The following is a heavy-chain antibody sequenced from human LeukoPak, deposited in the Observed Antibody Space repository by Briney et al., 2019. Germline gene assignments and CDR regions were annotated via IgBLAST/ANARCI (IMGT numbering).Heavy chain of an antibody. D-gene: IGHD6-13*01. J-gene: IGHJ4*02. V-gene: IGHV3-23*01. CDR1: GFTFTSYA. CDR2: ISGSGANT. CDR3: ARGGIAAAGSDY. Sequence: SGGSLRLSCAASGFTFTSYALSWVRQAPGKGLEWVSVISGSGANTHYTDPVKGRFTISRDNSKNTLYLQMNSLRAEDTAVYYCARGGIAAAGSDYWGQGTLVTVSS.